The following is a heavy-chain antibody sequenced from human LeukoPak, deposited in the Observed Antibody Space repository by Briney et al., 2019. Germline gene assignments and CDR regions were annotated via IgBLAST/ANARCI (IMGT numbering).Heavy chain of an antibody. CDR2: IYYSGST. Sequence: SETLSLTCTVSGGSISSYYWSWIRQPPGKGLEWIGCIYYSGSTNYNPSLKSRVTISLDTSKNQFSLKLRSVTPADTAVYYCVTGAGWYNYRGQGTLVTVSS. J-gene: IGHJ4*02. CDR3: VTGAGWYNY. V-gene: IGHV4-59*01. D-gene: IGHD6-19*01. CDR1: GGSISSYY.